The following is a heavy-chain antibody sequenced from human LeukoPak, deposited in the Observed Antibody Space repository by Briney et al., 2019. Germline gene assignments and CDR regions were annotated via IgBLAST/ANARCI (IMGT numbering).Heavy chain of an antibody. CDR1: GGSISGYY. D-gene: IGHD6-19*01. CDR3: ASRSYSGWYYYFEY. CDR2: IYYSGST. J-gene: IGHJ4*02. Sequence: PSETLSLTCTVSGGSISGYYWSWIRQPPGKGPEWIGYIYYSGSTNYNPSLKSRVTISVDTSKNQFSLKLSSVTAADTAVYYCASRSYSGWYYYFEYGGQGTLVTVSS. V-gene: IGHV4-59*08.